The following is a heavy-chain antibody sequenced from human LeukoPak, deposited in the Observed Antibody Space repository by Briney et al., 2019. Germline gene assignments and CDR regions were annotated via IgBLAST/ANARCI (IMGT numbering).Heavy chain of an antibody. Sequence: GESLKISCKGSGYTFTRYWIGWVRQMPGKGLEWMGIIYPGDSDTRYSPSFQGQVTISADKSISTAYLQWSSLKASDTAMYYCARHRMIVVALDAFDIWGQGTVVTVSS. CDR1: GYTFTRYW. CDR3: ARHRMIVVALDAFDI. D-gene: IGHD3-22*01. J-gene: IGHJ3*02. CDR2: IYPGDSDT. V-gene: IGHV5-51*01.